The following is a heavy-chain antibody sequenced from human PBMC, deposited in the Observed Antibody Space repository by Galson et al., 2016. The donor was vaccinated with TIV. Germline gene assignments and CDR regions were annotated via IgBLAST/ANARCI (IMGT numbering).Heavy chain of an antibody. CDR3: YGAGSYYPLAY. CDR1: GFAFSRYS. CDR2: ISSSSSTI. V-gene: IGHV3-48*04. D-gene: IGHD3-10*01. J-gene: IGHJ4*02. Sequence: SLRLSCAASGFAFSRYSMNWVRQAPGKGLEWISYISSSSSTIYYVDSVKGRFTVSRDNAKNSLYLQMDSLRADDTAVDYCYGAGSYYPLAYWSQGTLVIVSS.